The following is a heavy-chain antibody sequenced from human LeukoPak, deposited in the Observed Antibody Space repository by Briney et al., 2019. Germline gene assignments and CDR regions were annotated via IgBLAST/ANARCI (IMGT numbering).Heavy chain of an antibody. Sequence: ASVKVSCKASGYTFTGYYMHWVREAPGQGLEWRGWINPNSGGTNYAQKFQGRATMTRDTSISTAYMELSRLRSDDTAVYYCARDQGGDSSSWPTDMDVWGKGTTVTVSS. J-gene: IGHJ6*03. V-gene: IGHV1-2*02. CDR2: INPNSGGT. D-gene: IGHD6-13*01. CDR3: ARDQGGDSSSWPTDMDV. CDR1: GYTFTGYY.